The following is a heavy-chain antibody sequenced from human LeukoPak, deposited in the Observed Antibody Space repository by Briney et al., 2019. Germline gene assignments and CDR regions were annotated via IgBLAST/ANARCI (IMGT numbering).Heavy chain of an antibody. J-gene: IGHJ4*02. CDR3: ARVDIVVVVAATGFDY. V-gene: IGHV1-18*01. Sequence: ASVKVSCKASGYTFTSYGISWVRQAPGQGLEWMGWISAYNGNTNYAQKLQGRVTMTTDTSTSTAYMELRSLRSDDTAVYYCARVDIVVVVAATGFDYWGQGTLVTVSS. CDR1: GYTFTSYG. CDR2: ISAYNGNT. D-gene: IGHD2-15*01.